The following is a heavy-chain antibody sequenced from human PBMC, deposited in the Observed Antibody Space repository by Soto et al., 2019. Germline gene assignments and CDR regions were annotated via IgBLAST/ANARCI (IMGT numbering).Heavy chain of an antibody. V-gene: IGHV4-61*01. CDR3: ASGPGYYFDY. Sequence: SETLSLTCTVSGGSVSSGSYYWSWIRQPPGKGLEWIGYIYYSGSTNYNPSLKSRVTISVDTSKNQFSLKLSSVTAADTAVYYSASGPGYYFDYWGQGTLVTVSS. J-gene: IGHJ4*02. CDR1: GGSVSSGSYY. D-gene: IGHD3-10*01. CDR2: IYYSGST.